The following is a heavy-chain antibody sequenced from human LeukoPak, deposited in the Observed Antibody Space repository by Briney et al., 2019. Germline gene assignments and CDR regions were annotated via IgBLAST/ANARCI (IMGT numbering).Heavy chain of an antibody. Sequence: GASVTVSCKASGYTFTSYGISWVRQAPGQGLEWMGWISAYNGNTNYAQKLQGRVTMTTDTSTSTAYMELRSLRSDDTAEYYCARDLEAYCGGDCYSDIWGQGTMVTVSS. CDR3: ARDLEAYCGGDCYSDI. CDR1: GYTFTSYG. CDR2: ISAYNGNT. J-gene: IGHJ3*02. D-gene: IGHD2-21*02. V-gene: IGHV1-18*01.